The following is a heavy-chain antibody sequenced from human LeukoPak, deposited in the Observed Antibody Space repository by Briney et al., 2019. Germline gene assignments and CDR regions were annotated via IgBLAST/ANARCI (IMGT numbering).Heavy chain of an antibody. Sequence: NPSETLSLTCTVSGGSISSSSHYWGWIRQPPGKGLEWIGSIYYSGITYYNPSLRSRVTISVDTSKNQFSLKLSSVTATDTAVYYCARLENFGDYHIDYWGQGTLVTVSS. V-gene: IGHV4-39*01. CDR3: ARLENFGDYHIDY. J-gene: IGHJ4*02. CDR2: IYYSGIT. D-gene: IGHD4-17*01. CDR1: GGSISSSSHY.